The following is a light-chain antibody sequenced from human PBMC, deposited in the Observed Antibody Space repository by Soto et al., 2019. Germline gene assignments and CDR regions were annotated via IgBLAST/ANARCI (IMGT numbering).Light chain of an antibody. CDR2: AAS. CDR3: QHYNSYSEA. V-gene: IGKV1-9*01. Sequence: DIQLTQSPSFLSASLGDRVTITCRASQGIGSYLAWYQQKPGKAPRLLIYAASTLQRGVPSRFSGSGSGTEFTLTISSLQPDYFATYYCQHYNSYSEAFGQGTKVDIK. CDR1: QGIGSY. J-gene: IGKJ1*01.